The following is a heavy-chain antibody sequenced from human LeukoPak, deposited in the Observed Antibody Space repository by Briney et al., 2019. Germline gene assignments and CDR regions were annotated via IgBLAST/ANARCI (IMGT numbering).Heavy chain of an antibody. Sequence: SGGSLRLSCAASGFTFSSYSMNWVRQAPGKGLEWVSSISSSSSYIYYADSVKGRFTISRDNAKNSLYLQMNSLRAEDTAVYYCARARVYDFWSGYLDYWGQGTLVTVSS. CDR3: ARARVYDFWSGYLDY. V-gene: IGHV3-21*01. D-gene: IGHD3-3*01. J-gene: IGHJ4*02. CDR2: ISSSSSYI. CDR1: GFTFSSYS.